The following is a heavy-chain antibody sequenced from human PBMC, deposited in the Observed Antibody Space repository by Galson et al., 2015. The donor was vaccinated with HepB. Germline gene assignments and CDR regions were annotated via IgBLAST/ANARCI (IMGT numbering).Heavy chain of an antibody. Sequence: SLRLSCAASGFTFSNAWMSWVRQAPGKGLEWVGRIKSKTDGGTTDYAAPVKGRFTISRDDSKNTLYLQMNSLKTEDTAVYYCTTGPLVVVAAAAFDAFDIWGQGTMVTVSS. V-gene: IGHV3-15*01. CDR1: GFTFSNAW. CDR2: IKSKTDGGTT. D-gene: IGHD2-15*01. CDR3: TTGPLVVVAAAAFDAFDI. J-gene: IGHJ3*02.